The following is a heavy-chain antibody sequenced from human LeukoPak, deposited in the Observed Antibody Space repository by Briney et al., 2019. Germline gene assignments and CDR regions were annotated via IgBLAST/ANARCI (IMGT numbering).Heavy chain of an antibody. CDR3: AKSYDFWGGYYTPDYYYYGMDV. V-gene: IGHV3-30*18. J-gene: IGHJ6*02. CDR1: GFTFSSYG. CDR2: ISYDGSNK. Sequence: GGSLRLSCAASGFTFSSYGMHWVRQAPGKGLEWVAVISYDGSNKYYADSVKGRFTISRDNSKNTLYLQMNSLRAEDTAVYYCAKSYDFWGGYYTPDYYYYGMDVWGQGTTVTVSS. D-gene: IGHD3-3*01.